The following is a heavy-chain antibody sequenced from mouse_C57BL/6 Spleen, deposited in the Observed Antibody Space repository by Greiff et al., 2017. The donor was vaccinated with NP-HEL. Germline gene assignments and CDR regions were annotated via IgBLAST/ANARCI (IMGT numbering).Heavy chain of an antibody. CDR1: GYAFSSSW. J-gene: IGHJ4*01. Sequence: VQLQQSGPELVKPGASVKISCKASGYAFSSSWMNWVKQRPGKGLEWIGRIYPGDGDTNYNGKFKGKATLTADKSSSTAYMQLSSLTSEDSAVYFCARKDDSSGSGYYAMDYWGQGTSVTVSS. D-gene: IGHD3-2*02. CDR2: IYPGDGDT. CDR3: ARKDDSSGSGYYAMDY. V-gene: IGHV1-82*01.